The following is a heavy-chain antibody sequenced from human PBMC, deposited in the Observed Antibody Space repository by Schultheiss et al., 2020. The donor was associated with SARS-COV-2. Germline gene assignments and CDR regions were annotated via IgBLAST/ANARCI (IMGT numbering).Heavy chain of an antibody. D-gene: IGHD6-19*01. CDR2: IYYSGST. Sequence: SETLSLTCAVSGGSISSYYWSWIRQPPGKGLEWIGSIYYSGSTYYNPSLKSRVTISVDTSKNQFSLKLSSVTAADTAVYYCARAVAGTRFDPWGPGTLVTVSS. CDR1: GGSISSYY. J-gene: IGHJ5*02. V-gene: IGHV4-59*08. CDR3: ARAVAGTRFDP.